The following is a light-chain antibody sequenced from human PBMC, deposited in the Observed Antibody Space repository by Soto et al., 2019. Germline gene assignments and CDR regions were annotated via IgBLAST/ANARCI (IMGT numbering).Light chain of an antibody. CDR3: CSYAGSSTYVV. CDR2: EGS. Sequence: QSALTQPASVSGSPGQSITISCTGTSSDVGSYNLVSWYQQHPGKAPKLMIYEGSKRPSGVSNRFAGCKYGNTASLTISGLQAEDEADYSCCSYAGSSTYVVFGGGTKLTVL. V-gene: IGLV2-23*01. J-gene: IGLJ2*01. CDR1: SSDVGSYNL.